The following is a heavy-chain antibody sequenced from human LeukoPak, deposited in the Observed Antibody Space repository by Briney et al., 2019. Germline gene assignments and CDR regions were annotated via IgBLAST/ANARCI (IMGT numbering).Heavy chain of an antibody. J-gene: IGHJ6*03. Sequence: PSETLSLTCTVSGGSISSSSYYRGWIRQPPGKGLEWIGYVYYSGSTNYNPSLKSRVTISVDTSKNQFSLKLSSVTAADTAVYYCARSVEGYCRGGSCYYYSYYMDVWGKGTTVTVSS. CDR2: VYYSGST. V-gene: IGHV4-61*05. CDR3: ARSVEGYCRGGSCYYYSYYMDV. CDR1: GGSISSSSYY. D-gene: IGHD2-15*01.